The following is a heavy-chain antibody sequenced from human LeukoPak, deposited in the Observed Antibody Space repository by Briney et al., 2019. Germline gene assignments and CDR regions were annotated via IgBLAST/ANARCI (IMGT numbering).Heavy chain of an antibody. CDR3: ARGVIAARVFDY. Sequence: SETLSLTCAVYGGSFSGYYWSWIRQPPGKGLEWIGEINHSGSTNYNPSLKSRVTISVDTSKNQFSLKLSSVTAVDTAVYYCARGVIAARVFDYWGQGTLVTVSS. V-gene: IGHV4-34*01. D-gene: IGHD6-6*01. J-gene: IGHJ4*02. CDR2: INHSGST. CDR1: GGSFSGYY.